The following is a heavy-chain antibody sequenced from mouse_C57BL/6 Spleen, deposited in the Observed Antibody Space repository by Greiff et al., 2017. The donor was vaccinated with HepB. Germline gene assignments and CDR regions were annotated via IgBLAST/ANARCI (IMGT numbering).Heavy chain of an antibody. D-gene: IGHD2-3*01. CDR3: ARGGDGYFAGFAY. V-gene: IGHV5-16*01. CDR1: GFTFSDYY. J-gene: IGHJ3*01. CDR2: INYDGSST. Sequence: EVKLMESEGGLVQPGSSMKLSCTASGFTFSDYYMAWVRQVPEKGLEWVANINYDGSSTYYLDSLKSRFIISRDNAKNILYLQMSSLKSEDTATYYCARGGDGYFAGFAYWGQGTLVTVSA.